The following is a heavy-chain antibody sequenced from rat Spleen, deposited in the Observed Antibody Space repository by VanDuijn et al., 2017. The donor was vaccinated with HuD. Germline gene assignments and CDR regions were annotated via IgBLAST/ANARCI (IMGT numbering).Heavy chain of an antibody. Sequence: QVQLKESGPGLVQPSETLSLTCTVSGFSLTSYNVHWVRQPPGKGLEWMGIMWGGGSTDYNSALKSRLSISRDTSKSQVFLKMNSLQTEDTATYYCARDPYSRPFDYWGQGVMVTVSS. V-gene: IGHV2-45*01. CDR2: MWGGGST. CDR1: GFSLTSYN. CDR3: ARDPYSRPFDY. D-gene: IGHD1-2*01. J-gene: IGHJ2*01.